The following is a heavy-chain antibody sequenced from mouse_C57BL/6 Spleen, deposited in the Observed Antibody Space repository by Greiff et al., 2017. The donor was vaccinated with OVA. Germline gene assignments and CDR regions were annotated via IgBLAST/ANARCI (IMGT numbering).Heavy chain of an antibody. Sequence: EVQLQESGPGLVKPSQSLSLTCSVTGYSITSGYYWNWIRQFPGNKLEWRGYVSYDGSNNYNPSLKNRITITRDTSKNQVFLKLNSVTTEDTATYYCARGAPFDYWGQGTTLTVSS. J-gene: IGHJ2*01. CDR1: GYSITSGYY. V-gene: IGHV3-6*01. CDR3: ARGAPFDY. CDR2: VSYDGSN.